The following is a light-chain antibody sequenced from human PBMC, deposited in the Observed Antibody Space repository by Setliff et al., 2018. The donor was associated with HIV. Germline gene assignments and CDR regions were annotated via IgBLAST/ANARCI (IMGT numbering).Light chain of an antibody. CDR2: DVN. V-gene: IGLV2-11*01. J-gene: IGLJ1*01. CDR3: SSYAGKSTFDV. Sequence: QSALTQPRSVSGSPGQSVNISCIGSSSDAGTYDYVSWYQQLPGKVPKIMIYDVNKRPSGVSKRFSGSKSGNTASLTISGLQPDDEADYYCSSYAGKSTFDVFGTGTKVTVL. CDR1: SSDAGTYDY.